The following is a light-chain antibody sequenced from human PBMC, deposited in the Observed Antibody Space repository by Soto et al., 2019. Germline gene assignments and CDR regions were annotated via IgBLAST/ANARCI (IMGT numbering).Light chain of an antibody. J-gene: IGKJ4*01. Sequence: EIVLTQSPATLSLSPGERATLSCRASQSVSSYLAWYQQKPGQAPRLLIYDASNRATCIPARFSGSGSGTDFTLPISSLEPEDFAVYYCQQRSNWPLTFGGGTTVEIK. V-gene: IGKV3-11*01. CDR2: DAS. CDR3: QQRSNWPLT. CDR1: QSVSSY.